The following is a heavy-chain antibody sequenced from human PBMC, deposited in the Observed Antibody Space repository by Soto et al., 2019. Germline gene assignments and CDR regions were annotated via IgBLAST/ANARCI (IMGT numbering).Heavy chain of an antibody. J-gene: IGHJ4*02. CDR2: IYYSGST. D-gene: IGHD3-9*01. Sequence: SSETLSLTCTVSGGSIRSGDYYWSWIRQPPGKGLEWIGYIYYSGSTYYNPSLKSRVTISRDTSKNQFSLNLSSVTAADTAVYYCVRERVRDILTGFYFDYWGQGTLVTVSS. V-gene: IGHV4-30-4*01. CDR1: GGSIRSGDYY. CDR3: VRERVRDILTGFYFDY.